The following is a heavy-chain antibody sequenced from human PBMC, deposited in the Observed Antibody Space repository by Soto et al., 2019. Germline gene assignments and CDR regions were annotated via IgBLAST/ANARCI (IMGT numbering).Heavy chain of an antibody. CDR3: AKGPWFGELSFFDY. J-gene: IGHJ4*02. D-gene: IGHD3-10*01. CDR1: GFTFDDYA. CDR2: ISWNSGSI. Sequence: EVQLVESGGGLVQPGRSLRLSCAASGFTFDDYAMHWVRQAPGKGLEWVSGISWNSGSIGYADSVKGRFTISRDNAKNSLYLQMYSLRAEDTALYYCAKGPWFGELSFFDYWGQGTLVTVSS. V-gene: IGHV3-9*01.